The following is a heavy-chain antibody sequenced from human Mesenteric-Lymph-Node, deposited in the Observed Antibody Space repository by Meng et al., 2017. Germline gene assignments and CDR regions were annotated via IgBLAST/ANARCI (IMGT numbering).Heavy chain of an antibody. CDR2: IYYSGST. J-gene: IGHJ3*02. D-gene: IGHD4-17*01. CDR3: ARDSRMTTVLASQNDAFDI. Sequence: QVQLQESGPGLVKPSQTLSLTCTVSCGSISIIDYYWSWIRQPPGKGLEWIGYIYYSGSTYYNPSLKSRVTISVDTSKNQFSLKLRSVTAADTAVYYCARDSRMTTVLASQNDAFDIWGQGTMVTVSS. CDR1: CGSISIIDYY. V-gene: IGHV4-30-4*01.